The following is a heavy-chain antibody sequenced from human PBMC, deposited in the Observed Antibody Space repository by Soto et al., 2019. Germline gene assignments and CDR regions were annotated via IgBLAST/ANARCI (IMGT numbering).Heavy chain of an antibody. J-gene: IGHJ6*02. D-gene: IGHD2-2*01. CDR3: ERLDPYCSSTSCTREDYYYYYGMDV. V-gene: IGHV5-10-1*01. Sequence: ESLKISCKGSGYSFTSYWISWVRQMPGKGLEWMGRIDPSDSYTNYSPSFQGHVTISADKSISTAYLQWSSLKASDTAMYYCERLDPYCSSTSCTREDYYYYYGMDVWGQGTTVTVSS. CDR2: IDPSDSYT. CDR1: GYSFTSYW.